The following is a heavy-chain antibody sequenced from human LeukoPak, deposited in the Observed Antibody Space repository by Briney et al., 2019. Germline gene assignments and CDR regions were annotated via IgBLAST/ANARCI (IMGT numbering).Heavy chain of an antibody. Sequence: SVKVSCKASGCTFSSYDINWVRQAPGQGLEWMGRINPNCGNANYAQKFQGRVTITKNKSTSTGYVELSSLRSEDTVVYDCARDPPPTLYDSSGYYLDCGGEGTLLT. CDR2: INPNCGNA. D-gene: IGHD3-22*01. CDR3: ARDPPPTLYDSSGYYLDC. CDR1: GCTFSSYD. J-gene: IGHJ1*01. V-gene: IGHV1-69*04.